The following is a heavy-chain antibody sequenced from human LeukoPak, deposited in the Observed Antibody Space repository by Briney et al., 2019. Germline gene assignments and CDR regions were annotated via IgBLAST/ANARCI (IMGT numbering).Heavy chain of an antibody. D-gene: IGHD3-10*01. V-gene: IGHV1-8*02. J-gene: IGHJ3*02. CDR2: MNPNSGNT. CDR3: ASINRLLWFGESNPSDAFDI. CDR1: GYTFTGYY. Sequence: ASMKVSCKASGYTFTGYYIHWVRQATGQGLEWMGWMNPNSGNTGYAQKFQGRVTMTRNTSISTAYMELSSLRSEDTAVYYCASINRLLWFGESNPSDAFDIWGQGTMVTVSS.